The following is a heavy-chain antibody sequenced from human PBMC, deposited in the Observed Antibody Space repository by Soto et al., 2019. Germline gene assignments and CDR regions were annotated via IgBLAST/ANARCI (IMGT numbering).Heavy chain of an antibody. Sequence: EVQLVESGGGLVQPGGSLRLSCAASGFTFSSYSMNWVRQAPGKGLEWVSYISGSSSTKYYADSVKCRFTISRDNAKNSLYLHMNSLRAADTAVYYCARDPSYQLLLQLYYYCYRDVRGKGTTLTVSS. CDR2: ISGSSSTK. V-gene: IGHV3-48*01. CDR3: ARDPSYQLLLQLYYYCYRDV. J-gene: IGHJ6*03. CDR1: GFTFSSYS. D-gene: IGHD2-2*01.